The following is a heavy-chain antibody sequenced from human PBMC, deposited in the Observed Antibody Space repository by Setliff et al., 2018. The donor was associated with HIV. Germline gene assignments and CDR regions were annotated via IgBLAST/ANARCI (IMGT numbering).Heavy chain of an antibody. CDR1: GGSFSVYY. CDR3: ARGYSSSLGWFDP. CDR2: IYYSGST. Sequence: SETLSLTCAVYGGSFSVYYWSWIRQHPGKGLQWIGYIYYSGSTYYNPSLKSRVSISVDTSKNQFSLKLSSVTAADTAVYYCARGYSSSLGWFDPWGQGTLVTVSS. D-gene: IGHD6-6*01. J-gene: IGHJ5*02. V-gene: IGHV4-31*11.